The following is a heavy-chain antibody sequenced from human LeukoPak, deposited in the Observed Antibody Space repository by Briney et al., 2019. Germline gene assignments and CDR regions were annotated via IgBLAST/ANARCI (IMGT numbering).Heavy chain of an antibody. CDR2: IYSGGST. CDR1: GFTVSSNY. Sequence: QSGGSLRLSCAASGFTVSSNYMSWVRQAPGKGLERVSVIYSGGSTYYADSVKGRFTISRDNSKNTLYLQMNSLRAEDTAVYYCARDRYCSSTSCYAGGGIYYYYYGMDVWGQGTTVTVSS. V-gene: IGHV3-66*01. CDR3: ARDRYCSSTSCYAGGGIYYYYYGMDV. J-gene: IGHJ6*02. D-gene: IGHD2-2*01.